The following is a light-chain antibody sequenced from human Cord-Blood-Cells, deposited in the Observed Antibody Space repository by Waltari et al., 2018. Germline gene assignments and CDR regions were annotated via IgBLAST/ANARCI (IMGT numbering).Light chain of an antibody. CDR1: SSDVGGYNY. J-gene: IGLJ3*02. V-gene: IGLV2-14*01. Sequence: QSALTQPASVSGSPGQSITISCTGTSSDVGGYNYVSWYQQHPGKAPKRMICDVSNRPSGVSNRFSGSKAGNTASLTISGLQAEDEADYYCSSYTSSSTWVFGGGTKLTVL. CDR3: SSYTSSSTWV. CDR2: DVS.